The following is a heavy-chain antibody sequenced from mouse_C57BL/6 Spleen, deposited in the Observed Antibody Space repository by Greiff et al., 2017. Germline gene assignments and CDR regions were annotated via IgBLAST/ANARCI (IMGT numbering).Heavy chain of an antibody. D-gene: IGHD1-1*01. CDR3: ARFYDYEAMDY. V-gene: IGHV1-64*01. Sequence: QVQLQQPGAELVKPGASVKLSCKASGYTFTSYWMHWVKQRPGQGLEWIGMIHPNSGSTNYNEKFKSKATLTVDKSSSTAYMQLSSLTSEDAAVYYCARFYDYEAMDYWGQGTSVTVSS. CDR2: IHPNSGST. J-gene: IGHJ4*01. CDR1: GYTFTSYW.